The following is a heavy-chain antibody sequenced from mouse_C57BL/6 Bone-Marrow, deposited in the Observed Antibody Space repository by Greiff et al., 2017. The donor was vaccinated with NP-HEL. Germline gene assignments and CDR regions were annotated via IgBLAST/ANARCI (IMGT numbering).Heavy chain of an antibody. Sequence: QVQLQQSGAELVKPGASVKLSCKASGYTFTEYTIHWVKQRSGQGLEWIGWFYPGSGSIKYNEKFKDKATLTADKSSSTAYMELSRLTSEDSAVYFCASHATTAVVARDDLWCWGQATSVTASS. CDR2: FYPGSGSI. V-gene: IGHV1-62-2*01. CDR3: ASHATTAVVARDDLWC. D-gene: IGHD1-1*01. J-gene: IGHJ4*01. CDR1: GYTFTEYT.